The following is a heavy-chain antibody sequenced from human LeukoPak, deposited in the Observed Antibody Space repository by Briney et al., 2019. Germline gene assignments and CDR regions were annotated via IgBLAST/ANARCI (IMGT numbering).Heavy chain of an antibody. D-gene: IGHD3-10*01. J-gene: IGHJ4*02. Sequence: SVKVSCKASGGTFSSYAISWVRQAPGQGPEWMGGIIPIFGTANYAQKFQGRVTITADESTSTAYMELSSLRSEDTAVYYCARDGYFYGSGRHLDYWGQGTLVIVSS. V-gene: IGHV1-69*13. CDR3: ARDGYFYGSGRHLDY. CDR1: GGTFSSYA. CDR2: IIPIFGTA.